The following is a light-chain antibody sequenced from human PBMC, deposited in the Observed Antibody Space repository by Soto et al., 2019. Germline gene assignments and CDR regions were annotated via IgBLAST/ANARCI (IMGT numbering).Light chain of an antibody. V-gene: IGKV3-15*01. CDR3: QQYHNWPRT. Sequence: EIVLTQSPVTPSLSPGDRATLSCRASQSIHNYLACYHQKPGQAPRLLIYGASTRATGIPARFSGSGSETEFTLTINSLQSEDLAVYYCQQYHNWPRTFGQGTKVDIK. CDR2: GAS. CDR1: QSIHNY. J-gene: IGKJ1*01.